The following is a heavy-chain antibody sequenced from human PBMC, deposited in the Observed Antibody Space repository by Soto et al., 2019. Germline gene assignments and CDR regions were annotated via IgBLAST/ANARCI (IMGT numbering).Heavy chain of an antibody. D-gene: IGHD4-17*01. CDR1: GFTFSSYA. V-gene: IGHV3-23*01. CDR2: ISGSGGST. Sequence: EVQLLESGGGLVQPGGSLRLSCAASGFTFSSYAMSWVRQAPGKGLEWVSAISGSGGSTYYADSVKGRFTISRDNPKNTLYRQMNSLRAEDTAVYYCAKVPYGVYEVYWYFDLWGRGTLVTVSS. CDR3: AKVPYGVYEVYWYFDL. J-gene: IGHJ2*01.